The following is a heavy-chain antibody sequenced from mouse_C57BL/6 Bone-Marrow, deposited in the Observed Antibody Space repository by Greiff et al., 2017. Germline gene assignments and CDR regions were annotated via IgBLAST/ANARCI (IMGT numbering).Heavy chain of an antibody. CDR2: IYPRSGNT. D-gene: IGHD2-4*01. J-gene: IGHJ3*01. V-gene: IGHV1-81*01. CDR3: ARWDDYDPAWFAY. Sequence: QVQLKQSGAELARPGASVKLSCKASGYTFTSYGISWVKQRPGQGLEWIGEIYPRSGNTYYNEKFKGKATLTADKSSSTAYMELRSLTSEDSAVYFCARWDDYDPAWFAYWGQGTLVTVSA. CDR1: GYTFTSYG.